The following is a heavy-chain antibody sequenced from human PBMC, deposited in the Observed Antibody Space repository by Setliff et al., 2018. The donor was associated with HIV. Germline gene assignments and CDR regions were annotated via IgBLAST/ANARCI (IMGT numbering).Heavy chain of an antibody. CDR1: GFSLSTSGVG. CDR2: IYWDDDK. J-gene: IGHJ5*02. Sequence: SGPTLVNPTQTLTLTCTFSGFSLSTSGVGVGWIRQPPGKALEWLALIYWDDDKRYSPSLKSRFTITKDTSKNQVVLTMTNMDPVDTATYYCAHDYGDYREGNWFDPWGQGTLVTVSS. D-gene: IGHD4-17*01. CDR3: AHDYGDYREGNWFDP. V-gene: IGHV2-5*02.